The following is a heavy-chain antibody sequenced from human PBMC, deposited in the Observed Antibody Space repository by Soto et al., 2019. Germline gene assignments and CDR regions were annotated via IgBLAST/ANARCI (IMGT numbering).Heavy chain of an antibody. CDR1: GFTFTTYC. J-gene: IGHJ6*02. CDR3: VRGHLPWDYHSYGMDV. D-gene: IGHD7-27*01. CDR2: ISNDAVHT. Sequence: EVQLVESGGGLVQPGGSLTLSCVASGFTFTTYCMHWVRQAPGKGLECLSAISNDAVHTYYANSVKDRFTISRDNSKDTLYLHMGSLRPEDMAVYYCVRGHLPWDYHSYGMDVWGQGTTVTVSS. V-gene: IGHV3-64*01.